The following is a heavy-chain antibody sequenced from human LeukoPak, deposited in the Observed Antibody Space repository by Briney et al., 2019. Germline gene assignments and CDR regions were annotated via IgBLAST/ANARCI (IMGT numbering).Heavy chain of an antibody. Sequence: GGSLRLSCASSGLTFSSFAMIWARQACGKGLEEVSAISGNDYRADCADAVKGRFTISGDNSKNTLYRQMNSVTAEHTAVYYCGRTTETHGGSNTLVASYLDNWGKGTLVTVSS. V-gene: IGHV3-23*01. J-gene: IGHJ4*02. CDR2: ISGNDYRA. CDR3: GRTTETHGGSNTLVASYLDN. D-gene: IGHD1/OR15-1a*01. CDR1: GLTFSSFA.